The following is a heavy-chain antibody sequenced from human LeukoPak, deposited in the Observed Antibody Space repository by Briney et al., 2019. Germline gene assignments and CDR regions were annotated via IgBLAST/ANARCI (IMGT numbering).Heavy chain of an antibody. Sequence: SVKVSCKASGGTFSSYAISWVRQAPGQGLEWMGGIIPIFGTANYAQKLQGRVTITADESTSTAYMELSSLRSEDTAVYYCARASSPSYGSRSYSCFDYWGQGTLVTVSS. V-gene: IGHV1-69*13. CDR3: ARASSPSYGSRSYSCFDY. CDR1: GGTFSSYA. J-gene: IGHJ4*02. D-gene: IGHD3-10*01. CDR2: IIPIFGTA.